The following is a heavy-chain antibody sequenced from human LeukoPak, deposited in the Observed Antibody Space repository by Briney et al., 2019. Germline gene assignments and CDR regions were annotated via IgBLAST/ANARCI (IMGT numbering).Heavy chain of an antibody. J-gene: IGHJ4*02. Sequence: GGSLRLSCAASGFTFSSYGMHWVRQAPGKGLEWVAFIRYDGSNKYYADSVKGRFTISRDNSKNTLYLQMNSLRAEDTAVYCCAKDPRGGMITFGGVIVDYWGQGTLVTVSS. CDR3: AKDPRGGMITFGGVIVDY. D-gene: IGHD3-16*02. CDR2: IRYDGSNK. CDR1: GFTFSSYG. V-gene: IGHV3-30*02.